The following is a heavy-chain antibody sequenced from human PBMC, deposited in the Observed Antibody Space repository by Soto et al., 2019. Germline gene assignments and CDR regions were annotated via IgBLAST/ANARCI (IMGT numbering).Heavy chain of an antibody. J-gene: IGHJ3*02. CDR3: AREIPGTQDAFDI. V-gene: IGHV4-59*01. CDR2: IYYSGST. Sequence: QVQLQESGPGLVKPSETLSLTCTVSGGSISSYYWSWIRQPPGKGLEWIGYIYYSGSTNYNPSLKSRVTISVDTSKNQFSLKLSSVTAADTAVYYCAREIPGTQDAFDIWGQGTMVTVSS. D-gene: IGHD1-1*01. CDR1: GGSISSYY.